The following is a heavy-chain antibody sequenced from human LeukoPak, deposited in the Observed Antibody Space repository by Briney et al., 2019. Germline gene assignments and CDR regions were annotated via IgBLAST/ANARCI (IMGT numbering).Heavy chain of an antibody. D-gene: IGHD6-19*01. CDR1: GGSISSSNW. CDR3: ARGPIAVAGSDEAFDI. V-gene: IGHV4-4*02. J-gene: IGHJ3*02. CDR2: IYHSGST. Sequence: SGTLSLTCAVSGGSISSSNWWSWVRQPPGKGLEWIGEIYHSGSTNCNPSLKSRVTISVDKSKNQFSLKLSSVTAADTAVYYCARGPIAVAGSDEAFDIWGQGTMVTVSS.